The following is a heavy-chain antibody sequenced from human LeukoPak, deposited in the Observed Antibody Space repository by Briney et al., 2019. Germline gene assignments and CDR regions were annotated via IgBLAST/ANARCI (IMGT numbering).Heavy chain of an antibody. CDR1: GFAFSSLA. Sequence: GGSLRLSCAVSGFAFSSLAMHWVRQAPGKGLEWVAFISYDGNNQYYADSVKGRFTISRDNSKNTLYLQMNNLKAEDTAIYYCARVGSRYCSGANCYDGFWGQGTLVSVSS. V-gene: IGHV3-30-3*01. D-gene: IGHD2-15*01. J-gene: IGHJ4*02. CDR3: ARVGSRYCSGANCYDGF. CDR2: ISYDGNNQ.